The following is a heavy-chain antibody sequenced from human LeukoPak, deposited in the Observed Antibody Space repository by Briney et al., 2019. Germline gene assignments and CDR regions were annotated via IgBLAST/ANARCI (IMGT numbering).Heavy chain of an antibody. Sequence: ASVKVSCKASGYTFTSYGISWVRQAPGQGLEWMGWISAYNGNTNYAQKFQGRVTMTTDTSTSTAYMELRSLRSDDTAVYYCARVGRVDIVVVPGPQTYYFDYWGQGTLVTVSS. J-gene: IGHJ4*02. CDR3: ARVGRVDIVVVPGPQTYYFDY. CDR2: ISAYNGNT. V-gene: IGHV1-18*01. CDR1: GYTFTSYG. D-gene: IGHD2-2*01.